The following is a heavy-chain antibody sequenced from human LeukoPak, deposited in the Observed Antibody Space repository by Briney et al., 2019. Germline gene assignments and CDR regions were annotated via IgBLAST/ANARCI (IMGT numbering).Heavy chain of an antibody. Sequence: KASETLSLTCTVSGGSISSSSYYWGWICQPPGKGLEWIGSIYYSGSTYYNPSLKSRVTISVDTSKNQFSLKLSSATAADTAVYYCARDHPSITGTSGGYFDYWGQGTLVTVSS. CDR2: IYYSGST. CDR3: ARDHPSITGTSGGYFDY. V-gene: IGHV4-39*07. J-gene: IGHJ4*02. D-gene: IGHD1-7*01. CDR1: GGSISSSSYY.